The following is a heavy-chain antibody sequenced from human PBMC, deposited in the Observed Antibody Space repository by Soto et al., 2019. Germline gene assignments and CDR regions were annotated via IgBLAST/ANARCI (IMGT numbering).Heavy chain of an antibody. CDR1: GFTFSSYG. CDR2: ISGSDGST. V-gene: IGHV3-23*01. D-gene: IGHD3-16*02. Sequence: EVQLLESGGGLVQPGGSMRLSCAASGFTFSSYGMSWVRQAPGKGLEWVSKISGSDGSTYFADSVKGRFTISRANAKNTLYLQMNSLRAEDTAVYYCAKDRLGRVISAFDCWGQGTLVTVSS. J-gene: IGHJ4*02. CDR3: AKDRLGRVISAFDC.